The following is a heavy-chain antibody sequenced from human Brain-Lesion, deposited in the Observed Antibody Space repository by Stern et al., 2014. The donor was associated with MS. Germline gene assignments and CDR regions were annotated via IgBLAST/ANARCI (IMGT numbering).Heavy chain of an antibody. CDR3: ARGERWFDS. Sequence: VQLVESGGGLVQPGGSLRLSCGASGFTFSNYWMHWVRQAPGQGLVWVSRVNNDGRRTSYADSVKGRFTMSRDKAKNTLYLQMNSLRVEDTAIYYCARGERWFDSWGQGTLVTVSS. J-gene: IGHJ5*01. V-gene: IGHV3-74*01. CDR1: GFTFSNYW. CDR2: VNNDGRRT.